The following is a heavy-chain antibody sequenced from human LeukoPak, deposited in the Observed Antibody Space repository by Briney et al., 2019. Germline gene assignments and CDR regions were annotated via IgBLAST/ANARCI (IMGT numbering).Heavy chain of an antibody. CDR3: AKALRSNLLFDY. CDR1: GFTFSSYA. J-gene: IGHJ4*02. Sequence: GGSLRLSCAASGFTFSSYAMSWVRQAPGKGLEWVSAISGSGGSTYCADSVKGRFTISRDNSKNTLYLQMNSLRAEDTAVYYCAKALRSNLLFDYWGQGTLVTVSS. CDR2: ISGSGGST. D-gene: IGHD5/OR15-5a*01. V-gene: IGHV3-23*01.